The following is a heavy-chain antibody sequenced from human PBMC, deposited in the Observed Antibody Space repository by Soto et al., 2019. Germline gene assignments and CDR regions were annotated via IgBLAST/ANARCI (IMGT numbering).Heavy chain of an antibody. J-gene: IGHJ6*02. CDR1: GFTFDDYA. CDR2: ISWNSASI. V-gene: IGHV3-9*01. Sequence: EVQLVESGGGLVQPGRSLRLSCAASGFTFDDYAMNWVRQAPGKGLEWVSGISWNSASIGYADSVKGRFTISRDNAKNSLYLQMNSLRPEDTALYYSAKTLKEEGYYYYGLDVWGQGTTVTVSS. CDR3: AKTLKEEGYYYYGLDV.